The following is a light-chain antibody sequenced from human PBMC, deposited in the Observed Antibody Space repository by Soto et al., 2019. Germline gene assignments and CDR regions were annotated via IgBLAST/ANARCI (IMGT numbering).Light chain of an antibody. CDR2: DVS. CDR1: SSDVGGNNY. J-gene: IGLJ1*01. V-gene: IGLV2-14*03. CDR3: SSYTSSSTYV. Sequence: QSMLTQTASVSGSPGQAITISRTGTSSDVGGNNYVSWYQQHPGKAPKLMVYDVSNRPSGVSNRFSGSKSGNTASLTISGLQAEDEADYYCSSYTSSSTYVFGTGTKVTVL.